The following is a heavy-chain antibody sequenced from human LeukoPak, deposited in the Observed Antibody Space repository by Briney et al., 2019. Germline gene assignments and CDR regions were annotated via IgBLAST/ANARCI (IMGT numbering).Heavy chain of an antibody. Sequence: PGGSLRLSCTASGFTFGDYVMSWVRQAPGKGLEWVGFTRSKAYGGTTEYAASVKGRFTISRDDSKSIAYLQMNSLKTEDTAVYYCTRRWNDLTSPRPDFDYWGQGTLVTVSS. J-gene: IGHJ4*02. CDR2: TRSKAYGGTT. CDR3: TRRWNDLTSPRPDFDY. V-gene: IGHV3-49*04. D-gene: IGHD1-1*01. CDR1: GFTFGDYV.